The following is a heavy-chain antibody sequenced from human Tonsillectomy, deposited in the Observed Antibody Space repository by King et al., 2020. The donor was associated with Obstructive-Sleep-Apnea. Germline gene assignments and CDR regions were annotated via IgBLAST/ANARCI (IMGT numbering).Heavy chain of an antibody. CDR1: GYIFTNSW. J-gene: IGHJ3*01. V-gene: IGHV5-51*01. D-gene: IGHD5-24*01. CDR2: IYPADSDT. Sequence: GQLVQSGAELKKPGASLKISCKGSGYIFTNSWIGWVRQMPGKGLEWMGLIYPADSDTRYSPSFQGQVTISADKSISTAYLQWSSLKASDTAMYYCVRELGNGYQDAFDLWGQGTMVTVSS. CDR3: VRELGNGYQDAFDL.